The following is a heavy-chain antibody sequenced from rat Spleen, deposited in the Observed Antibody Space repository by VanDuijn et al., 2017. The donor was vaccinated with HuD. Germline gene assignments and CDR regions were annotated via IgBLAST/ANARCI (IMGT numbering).Heavy chain of an antibody. Sequence: QVQLKESGPGLVQASQTLSLTCSVSGFSLTRYHVSWVRQPPGKGLEWMGIIWAGGTTTYNSLLKSRLSITRDTSNSQVFLEMNSLQTEDTATYYCARRPFDYWGQGVMVTVSS. CDR1: GFSLTRYH. CDR2: IWAGGTT. J-gene: IGHJ2*01. V-gene: IGHV2-43*01. CDR3: ARRPFDY.